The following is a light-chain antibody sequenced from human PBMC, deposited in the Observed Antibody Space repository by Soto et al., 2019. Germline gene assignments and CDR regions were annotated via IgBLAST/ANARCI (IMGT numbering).Light chain of an antibody. CDR3: QHYDGNSRT. CDR2: DAS. CDR1: QGLSSW. J-gene: IGKJ1*01. V-gene: IGKV1-5*01. Sequence: IPVSESPCSLYASVVDRFTISSRASQGLSSWLAWYQQKPGKAPRLLIYDASILESGVPSRFSGSGSGTEFTLTISSLQPDDFATYYCQHYDGNSRTFGQGTKV.